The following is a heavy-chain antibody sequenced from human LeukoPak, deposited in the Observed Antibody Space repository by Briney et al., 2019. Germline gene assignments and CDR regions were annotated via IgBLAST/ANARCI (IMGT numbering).Heavy chain of an antibody. J-gene: IGHJ6*02. CDR3: ARAHYCSGGSCYYYYYGMDV. CDR2: ISAYNGNT. D-gene: IGHD2-15*01. Sequence: ASVKVSCKASGYTFTSYGISWVRQAPGQGLEWMGWISAYNGNTNYAQKLQGRVTMTTDTSTSTAYMELRSLRSDDTAVYYCARAHYCSGGSCYYYYYGMDVWGQGTMVTVSS. V-gene: IGHV1-18*01. CDR1: GYTFTSYG.